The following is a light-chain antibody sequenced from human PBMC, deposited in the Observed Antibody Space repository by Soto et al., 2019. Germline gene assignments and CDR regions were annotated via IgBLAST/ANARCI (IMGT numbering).Light chain of an antibody. CDR1: QSFSSSY. V-gene: IGKV3D-7*01. Sequence: EIVMTQSPATLSLSPGERATLSCRASQSFSSSYLSWYQQKPGQAPRLLIYGASTRATGIPARFSGSGSGTDFTLTIGSLQPEDFAVYYCQQDYNSVTFGQGTRVEIK. J-gene: IGKJ1*01. CDR2: GAS. CDR3: QQDYNSVT.